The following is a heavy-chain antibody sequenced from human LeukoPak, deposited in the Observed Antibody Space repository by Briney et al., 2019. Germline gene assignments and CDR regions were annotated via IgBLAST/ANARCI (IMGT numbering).Heavy chain of an antibody. CDR3: ARNSYSSSWIDDY. Sequence: PGRSLRLSCAASGFTFSSYGMHWVRQAPGSGLEWVALIWYDGSNKYYANSVKGRFTISRDNSKNTLYLQMNSLRAEDTAVYFCARNSYSSSWIDDYWGQGTLVTVSS. D-gene: IGHD6-13*01. CDR2: IWYDGSNK. V-gene: IGHV3-33*01. CDR1: GFTFSSYG. J-gene: IGHJ4*02.